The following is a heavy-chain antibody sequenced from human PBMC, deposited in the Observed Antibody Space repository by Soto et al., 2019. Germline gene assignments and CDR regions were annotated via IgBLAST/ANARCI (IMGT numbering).Heavy chain of an antibody. J-gene: IGHJ4*02. V-gene: IGHV3-73*01. D-gene: IGHD3-16*01. CDR3: TRLITPLDY. CDR1: GFTLSDST. Sequence: PGGSLRLSYAASGFTLSDSTMHWVRQTSGRGLEWLGRIRSKVNNLETVYAASVKGRFTISRDDSKNTAYLQMNSLKTEDTAVYYCTRLITPLDYWGRGTLVTVSS. CDR2: IRSKVNNLET.